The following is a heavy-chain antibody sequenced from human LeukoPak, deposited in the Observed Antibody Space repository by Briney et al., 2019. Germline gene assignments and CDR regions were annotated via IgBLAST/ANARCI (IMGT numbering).Heavy chain of an antibody. CDR2: IYYSGST. V-gene: IGHV4-59*12. CDR1: GGSISSYY. Sequence: SETLSPTCTVSGGSISSYYWSWIRQPPGKGLEWIGYIYYSGSTNYNPSLKSRVTISVDTSKNQFSLKLSSVTAADTAVYYCARDGRALRPGQLVPLDYWGQGTLVTVSS. CDR3: ARDGRALRPGQLVPLDY. D-gene: IGHD6-6*01. J-gene: IGHJ4*02.